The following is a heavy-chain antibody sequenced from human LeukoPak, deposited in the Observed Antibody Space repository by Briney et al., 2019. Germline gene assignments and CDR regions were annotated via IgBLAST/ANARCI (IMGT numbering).Heavy chain of an antibody. Sequence: PGGSLRLSCAASGFIISNYNMNWVRQAPGEGLEWVSYISGSSTTIYYADSVKGRFTISRDNAKNSLHLQMNSLRDEDTAVYYCAKNIAVALDAFDIWGQGTMVTVSS. J-gene: IGHJ3*02. CDR2: ISGSSTTI. V-gene: IGHV3-48*02. CDR3: AKNIAVALDAFDI. D-gene: IGHD6-19*01. CDR1: GFIISNYN.